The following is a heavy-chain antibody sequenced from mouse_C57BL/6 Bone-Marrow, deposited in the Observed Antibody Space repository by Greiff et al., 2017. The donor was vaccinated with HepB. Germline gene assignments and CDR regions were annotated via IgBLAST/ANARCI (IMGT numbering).Heavy chain of an antibody. J-gene: IGHJ1*03. Sequence: QVQLQQSGAELVRPGTSVKVSCKASGYAFTNYLIEWVKQRPGQGLEWIGVINPGSGGTNYNEKFKGKATLTADKSSSTAYMQLSSLTSEDSAVYYCARWDYGSSHWYFDVWGTGTTVTVSS. CDR3: ARWDYGSSHWYFDV. CDR1: GYAFTNYL. V-gene: IGHV1-54*01. CDR2: INPGSGGT. D-gene: IGHD1-1*01.